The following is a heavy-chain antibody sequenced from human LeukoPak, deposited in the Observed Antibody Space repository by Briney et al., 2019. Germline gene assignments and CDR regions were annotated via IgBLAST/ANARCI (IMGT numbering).Heavy chain of an antibody. V-gene: IGHV3-74*01. D-gene: IGHD6-19*01. CDR3: VRELAVTGTYFDP. Sequence: GGSLRLSCAASGFSISTYWMHWVRQAPGEGLVWVSRINRDGSVIQYVDSVKGRFTISRDNAKNTLYLQLNSLGAEDTAVYYCVRELAVTGTYFDPWGQGTLVTVSS. CDR2: INRDGSVI. CDR1: GFSISTYW. J-gene: IGHJ5*02.